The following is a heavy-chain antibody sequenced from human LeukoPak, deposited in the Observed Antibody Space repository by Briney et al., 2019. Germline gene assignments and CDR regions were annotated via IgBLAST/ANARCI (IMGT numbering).Heavy chain of an antibody. Sequence: QPGGSLRLSCAASGFTVSSNYMSWVRQAPGKGLEWVSVIYSGGSTYYADSVKGRFTISRDNSKNTLYLQMNSLRAEDAAVYYCARVGVTTPGFDPWGQGTLVTVSS. J-gene: IGHJ5*02. CDR2: IYSGGST. V-gene: IGHV3-53*01. CDR1: GFTVSSNY. D-gene: IGHD4-17*01. CDR3: ARVGVTTPGFDP.